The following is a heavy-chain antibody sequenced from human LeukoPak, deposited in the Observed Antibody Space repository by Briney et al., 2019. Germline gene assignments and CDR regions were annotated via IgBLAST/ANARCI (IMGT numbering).Heavy chain of an antibody. CDR3: AREPPGYAFDI. D-gene: IGHD3-10*01. V-gene: IGHV1-46*03. CDR1: GYTFTSYY. CDR2: INPSGGST. J-gene: IGHJ3*02. Sequence: GASVKVSCKASGYTFTSYYMHWVRQAPGQGLEWMGIINPSGGSTSYAQKFQGRVTMTRDTFTSTVYMELSSLRSEDTAVYYCAREPPGYAFDIWGQGTMVTVSS.